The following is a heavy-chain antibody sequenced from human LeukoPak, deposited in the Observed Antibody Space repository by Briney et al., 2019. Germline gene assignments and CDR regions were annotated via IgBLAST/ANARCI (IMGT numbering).Heavy chain of an antibody. V-gene: IGHV1-46*01. D-gene: IGHD6-13*01. J-gene: IGHJ6*03. CDR2: INPSGGST. CDR1: GYTFTSYY. CDR3: ARERDDSSWYSPPYYYYYYMDV. Sequence: ASVKVSCKASGYTFTSYYMHWVRQAPGQGLEWMGIINPSGGSTSYAQKFQGRVTMTRDMSTSTVYMELSSLRSEDTAVYYCARERDDSSWYSPPYYYYYYMDVWGKGTTVTVSS.